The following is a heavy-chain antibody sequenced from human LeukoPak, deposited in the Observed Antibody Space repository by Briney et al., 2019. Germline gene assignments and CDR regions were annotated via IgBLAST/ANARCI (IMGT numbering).Heavy chain of an antibody. J-gene: IGHJ4*02. CDR2: ISAYNGNT. Sequence: ASVKVSCKSSGYTFTSYGIIWVRQAPGQGLEWMGWISAYNGNTNYAQKLQGRVTMTTDTSTSTAYMELRSLRSDDTAVYYCARDYCSGGSCYFDYWGQGTLVTVSS. CDR1: GYTFTSYG. D-gene: IGHD2-15*01. CDR3: ARDYCSGGSCYFDY. V-gene: IGHV1-18*01.